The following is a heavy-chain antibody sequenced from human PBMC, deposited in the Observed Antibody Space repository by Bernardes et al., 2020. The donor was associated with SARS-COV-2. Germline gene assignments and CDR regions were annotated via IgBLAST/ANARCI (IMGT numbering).Heavy chain of an antibody. J-gene: IGHJ5*02. CDR3: AKDLGGAGS. CDR2: LYKNGDT. D-gene: IGHD2-15*01. V-gene: IGHV3-53*01. Sequence: GGSLRLSCAASGFSVTESYLSWVRQAPGKGLDWVSVLYKNGDTYYADSVKGRFTISRDSSKNVVYLQMNSLRVDDTGIYYCAKDLGGAGSWGQGTLVSVSS. CDR1: GFSVTESY.